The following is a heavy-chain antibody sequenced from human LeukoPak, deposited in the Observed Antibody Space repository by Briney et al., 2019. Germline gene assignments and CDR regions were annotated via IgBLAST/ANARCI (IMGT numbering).Heavy chain of an antibody. V-gene: IGHV4-39*01. J-gene: IGHJ5*02. CDR1: GGSISSVNYY. Sequence: SETLSLTCTVSGGSISSVNYYWGWIRQPPGKGLEWIGSMYYSGSTYYNPSLKSRVTISIDTSKNQFSLKLSSLTAADTAVYSCARHGIAGLPAAMGRVWFDPWGQGTLVTVSS. D-gene: IGHD2-2*01. CDR2: MYYSGST. CDR3: ARHGIAGLPAAMGRVWFDP.